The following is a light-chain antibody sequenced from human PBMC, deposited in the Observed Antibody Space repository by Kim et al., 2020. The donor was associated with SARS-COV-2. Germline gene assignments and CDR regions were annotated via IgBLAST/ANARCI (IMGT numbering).Light chain of an antibody. Sequence: SPGERATLSCRASQSVTSNYLAWYQQKPGQTPRLLIYGASTRATGIPDRFSGRGSVTDFTLTITRLEPEDFAVYYCQQYGSSSLTFGQGTKVEIK. CDR1: QSVTSNY. CDR3: QQYGSSSLT. CDR2: GAS. V-gene: IGKV3-20*01. J-gene: IGKJ1*01.